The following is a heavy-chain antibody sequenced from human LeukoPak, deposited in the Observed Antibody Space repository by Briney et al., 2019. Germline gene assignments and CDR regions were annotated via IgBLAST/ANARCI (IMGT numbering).Heavy chain of an antibody. CDR1: GFTFSSYW. V-gene: IGHV3-74*01. Sequence: GGSLRLSCAVSGFTFSSYWMDWVRQAPGKGPVWVSRISSDGSNTAYADSVKGRFTISRDNARNTLYLQMSSLRAEDTAVYYCAKRGDGGAWYDYWGQGTLVIVSS. J-gene: IGHJ4*02. CDR3: AKRGDGGAWYDY. D-gene: IGHD6-19*01. CDR2: ISSDGSNT.